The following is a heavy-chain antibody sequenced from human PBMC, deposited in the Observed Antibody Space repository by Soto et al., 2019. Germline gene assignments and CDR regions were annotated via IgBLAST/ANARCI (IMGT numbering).Heavy chain of an antibody. CDR3: ARMATSGTLNWFDP. CDR2: MNPNSANT. Sequence: QAQLVQSGAEVKEPGASVKVSCKASRYTFTNYDISWVRQATGQGLEWMGWMNPNSANTGYAQKFQGRVSMTRDTSINTAYLELSSLTSEDTAIYYCARMATSGTLNWFDPWGQGTLVTVSS. CDR1: RYTFTNYD. J-gene: IGHJ5*02. D-gene: IGHD1-26*01. V-gene: IGHV1-8*01.